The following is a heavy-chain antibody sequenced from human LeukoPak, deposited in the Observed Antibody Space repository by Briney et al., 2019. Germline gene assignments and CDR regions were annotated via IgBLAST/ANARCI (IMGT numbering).Heavy chain of an antibody. J-gene: IGHJ4*02. CDR2: IIPIFGTA. D-gene: IGHD4-17*01. CDR1: GGTFSSYA. Sequence: SVKVSCKASGGTFSSYAISWVRQAPGQGLEWMGGIIPIFGTANYAQKFQGRVTITADESTSTAYMERSSLRSEDTVVYYCAREREANYGDYDYWGQGTLVTVSS. V-gene: IGHV1-69*13. CDR3: AREREANYGDYDY.